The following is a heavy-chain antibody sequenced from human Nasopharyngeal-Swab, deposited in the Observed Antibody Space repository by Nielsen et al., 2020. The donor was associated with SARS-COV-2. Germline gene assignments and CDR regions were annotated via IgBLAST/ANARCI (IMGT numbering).Heavy chain of an antibody. Sequence: SETLSLTCAVSGGSVDSGSYYWSWIRQPPGKGLEWIGYIYYSGSTNYNPSLKSRVTISVDTSKNQFSLKLSSVTAADTAVYYCARVLIAARYYYYMDVWGKGTTVTVSS. CDR1: GGSVDSGSYY. D-gene: IGHD6-6*01. CDR2: IYYSGST. J-gene: IGHJ6*03. V-gene: IGHV4-61*01. CDR3: ARVLIAARYYYYMDV.